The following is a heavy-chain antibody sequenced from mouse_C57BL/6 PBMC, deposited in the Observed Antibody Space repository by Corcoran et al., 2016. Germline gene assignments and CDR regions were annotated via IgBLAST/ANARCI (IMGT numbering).Heavy chain of an antibody. D-gene: IGHD1-1*01. V-gene: IGHV9-3*01. J-gene: IGHJ1*03. Sequence: QIQLVQSGPELKKPGETVKISCKASGYTFTTYGMSWVKQAPGKGLKWMGWINTYSGVPTYADDFKGRFAFSLETSASTAYLQINNLKNEDTATYCCARENDGSRYFDVWGTGTTVTVSS. CDR2: INTYSGVP. CDR3: ARENDGSRYFDV. CDR1: GYTFTTYG.